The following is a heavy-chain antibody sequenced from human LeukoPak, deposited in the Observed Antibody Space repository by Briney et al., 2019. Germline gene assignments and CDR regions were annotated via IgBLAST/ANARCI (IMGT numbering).Heavy chain of an antibody. CDR1: GGSFSGYY. J-gene: IGHJ4*02. CDR2: INHSGST. CDR3: ARGLGEREVDY. Sequence: SETLSLTCAVYGGSFSGYYWSWIRQPPGKGLEWIGEINHSGSTNYNPSLKSRVTISVDTSKNQFSLKLSSVTAADTAVYHCARGLGEREVDYWGQGTLVTVSS. V-gene: IGHV4-34*01. D-gene: IGHD3-16*01.